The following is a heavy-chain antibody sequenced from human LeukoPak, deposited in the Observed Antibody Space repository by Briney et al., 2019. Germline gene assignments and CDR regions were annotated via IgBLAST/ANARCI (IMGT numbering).Heavy chain of an antibody. CDR1: GFTFSSYA. CDR3: ARDGGIFGVVIKESLDY. J-gene: IGHJ4*02. Sequence: GGSLRLSCAASGFTFSSYAMHWVRQAPGKGLEWVAVISYDGSNKYYADSVKGRFTISRDNSKNTLYLQMKSLRAEDTAVYYCARDGGIFGVVIKESLDYWGQGTLVTVSS. V-gene: IGHV3-30-3*01. CDR2: ISYDGSNK. D-gene: IGHD3-3*01.